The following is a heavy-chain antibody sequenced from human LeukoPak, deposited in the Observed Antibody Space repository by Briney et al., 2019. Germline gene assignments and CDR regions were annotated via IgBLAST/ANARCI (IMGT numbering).Heavy chain of an antibody. CDR1: GGTFSSYA. V-gene: IGHV1-2*02. CDR3: ARGVTARGFYYYMDV. J-gene: IGHJ6*03. CDR2: INLNGGDT. Sequence: ASVKVSCKASGGTFSSYAISWVRQAPGQGLEWMGWINLNGGDTNYAQKFQGRVTMTRDTSISTAYMELSRLKSDDTAVFYCARGVTARGFYYYMDVWGKGTTVTISS. D-gene: IGHD2-21*02.